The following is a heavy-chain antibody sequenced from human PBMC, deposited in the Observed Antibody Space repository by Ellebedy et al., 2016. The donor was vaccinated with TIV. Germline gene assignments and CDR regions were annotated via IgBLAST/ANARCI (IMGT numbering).Heavy chain of an antibody. CDR1: GFTFSDHY. D-gene: IGHD3-10*01. CDR3: ARSVPMVRGVIDY. V-gene: IGHV3-72*01. CDR2: TRNKSNSYTT. J-gene: IGHJ4*02. Sequence: GESLKISCAASGFTFSDHYMDWVRQAPGKGLEWVGRTRNKSNSYTTEYAASVKGRFTISRDDSKNSLYLQMNSLKTEDTAVYYCARSVPMVRGVIDYWGQGTQVTVSS.